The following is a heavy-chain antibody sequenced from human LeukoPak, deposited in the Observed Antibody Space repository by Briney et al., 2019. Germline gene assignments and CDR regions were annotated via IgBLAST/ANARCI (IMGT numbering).Heavy chain of an antibody. V-gene: IGHV4-34*01. Sequence: SETLSLTCAVYGGSFSGYYWSWIRQPPGKGLEWIGEINHSGSTNYNPSLKSRVTISVDTSKNQFSLKLSSVTAADTAVYYCARVYCSGGSCPPFDPWGQGTLVTVSS. CDR2: INHSGST. CDR1: GGSFSGYY. D-gene: IGHD2-15*01. J-gene: IGHJ5*02. CDR3: ARVYCSGGSCPPFDP.